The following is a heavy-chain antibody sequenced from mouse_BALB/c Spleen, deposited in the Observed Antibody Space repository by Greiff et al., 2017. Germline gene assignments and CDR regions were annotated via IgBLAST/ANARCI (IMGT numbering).Heavy chain of an antibody. V-gene: IGHV1-9*01. CDR1: GYTFSSYW. D-gene: IGHD3-1*01. Sequence: QVQLQQSGAELMKPGASVKISCKATGYTFSSYWIEWVKQRPGHGLEWIGEILPGSGSTNYNEKFKGKATFTADTSSNTAYMQLSSLTSEGSAVYYCARSGATGAMDYWGQGTSVTVSS. CDR2: ILPGSGST. J-gene: IGHJ4*01. CDR3: ARSGATGAMDY.